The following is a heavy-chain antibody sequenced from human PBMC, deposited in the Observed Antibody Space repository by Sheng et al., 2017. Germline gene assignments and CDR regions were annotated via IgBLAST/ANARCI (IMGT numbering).Heavy chain of an antibody. Sequence: EVQLVESGGGLVQPGRSLRLSCAASGFTFDEYAMHWVRQDPGKGLEWVSGISWNSGTIGYAGSVKGRFTISRDNAKKSLYLQMNSLRAEDMALYYCAKAVGPMGDGFDIWGQGTMVTVSS. CDR1: GFTFDEYA. V-gene: IGHV3-9*03. D-gene: IGHD3-10*01. CDR3: AKAVGPMGDGFDI. CDR2: ISWNSGTI. J-gene: IGHJ3*02.